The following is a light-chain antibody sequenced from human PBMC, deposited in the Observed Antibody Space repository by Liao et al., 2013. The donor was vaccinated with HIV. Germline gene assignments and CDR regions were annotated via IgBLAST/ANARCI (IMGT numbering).Light chain of an antibody. CDR2: QDN. CDR1: KLGDKY. J-gene: IGLJ1*01. V-gene: IGLV3-1*01. CDR3: QAWDSSTAHYV. Sequence: SYELTQPPSVSVSPGQTASITCSGDKLGDKYACWYQQKPGQSPVVVIYQDNKRPSGIPERFSGSNSGNTATLTISGTQAMDEADYYCQAWDSSTAHYVFGTGTKVTVL.